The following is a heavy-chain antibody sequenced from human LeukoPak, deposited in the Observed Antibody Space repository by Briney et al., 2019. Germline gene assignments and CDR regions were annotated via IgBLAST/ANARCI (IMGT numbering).Heavy chain of an antibody. J-gene: IGHJ6*02. Sequence: PGRSLRLPCAASGFTFSSYAMHWVRQAPGKGREWVAVISYDGSNKYYADSVKGRFTISRDNSKNTLYLQMNSLRAEDTAVYYCARDSPAYCSGGSCFSGGMDVWGQGTTVTVSS. V-gene: IGHV3-30-3*01. CDR2: ISYDGSNK. D-gene: IGHD2-15*01. CDR3: ARDSPAYCSGGSCFSGGMDV. CDR1: GFTFSSYA.